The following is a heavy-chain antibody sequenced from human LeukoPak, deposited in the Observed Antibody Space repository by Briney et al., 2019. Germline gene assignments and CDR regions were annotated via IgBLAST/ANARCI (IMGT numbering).Heavy chain of an antibody. CDR3: ARDLPGGWLGGDCFDF. J-gene: IGHJ3*01. Sequence: ASVKVSCKPSGYSFSDYYLHWVRQTTEQGLEWMGRINPKTGDTLFAGKFQGRVTMTRDTSVNTAYLELSNLRSDDTAIYYCARDLPGGWLGGDCFDFWGQGTVLIVSA. CDR1: GYSFSDYY. CDR2: INPKTGDT. D-gene: IGHD6-19*01. V-gene: IGHV1-2*02.